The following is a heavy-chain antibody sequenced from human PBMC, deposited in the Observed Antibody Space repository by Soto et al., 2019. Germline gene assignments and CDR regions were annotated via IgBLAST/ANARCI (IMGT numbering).Heavy chain of an antibody. D-gene: IGHD2-21*02. J-gene: IGHJ4*02. CDR3: ASGDYHYFDY. V-gene: IGHV3-21*01. CDR2: ISSSSSYI. CDR1: GFTFSSYS. Sequence: GGSLRLSCAASGFTFSSYSMNWVRQAPGKGLEWVSSISSSSSYIYYAASVKGRFTISRDNAKNSLYLQMNSLRAEDTAVYYCASGDYHYFDYWGQGTLVTSPQ.